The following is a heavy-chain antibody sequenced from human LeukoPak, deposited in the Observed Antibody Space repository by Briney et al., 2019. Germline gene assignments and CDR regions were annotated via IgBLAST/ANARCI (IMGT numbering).Heavy chain of an antibody. V-gene: IGHV3-48*01. CDR1: GVTFSTYG. CDR3: ARSAGGVWILEWLSDWYFDL. Sequence: PGRSLRLSCAASGVTFSTYGMHWVRQAPGKGLECVSYISSSSNTIYYADSVKGRFTISRDNAKNSLYLQMNSLRAEDTAVYYCARSAGGVWILEWLSDWYFDLWGRGTLVTVSS. J-gene: IGHJ2*01. D-gene: IGHD3-3*01. CDR2: ISSSSNTI.